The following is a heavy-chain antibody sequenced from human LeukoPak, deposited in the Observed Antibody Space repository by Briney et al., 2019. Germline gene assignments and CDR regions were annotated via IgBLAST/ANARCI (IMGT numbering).Heavy chain of an antibody. CDR3: ARAISGETSGYYYADY. Sequence: KPGESLRISCKGSGYSFTNYWIGWVRQMPGKGLDWMGIIYPHDSNPRYSPSFQGRVTFSADKSISTAYLEWSSLKASDTAMYYCARAISGETSGYYYADYWGQGTLVTVSS. V-gene: IGHV5-51*01. CDR2: IYPHDSNP. D-gene: IGHD3-22*01. J-gene: IGHJ4*02. CDR1: GYSFTNYW.